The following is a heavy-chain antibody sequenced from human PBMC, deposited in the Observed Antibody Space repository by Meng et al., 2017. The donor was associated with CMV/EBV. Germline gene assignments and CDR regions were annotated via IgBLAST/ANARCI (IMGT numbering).Heavy chain of an antibody. V-gene: IGHV3-21*01. CDR1: GFTFSSYS. CDR2: ISSSSSYI. CDR3: ARDGLECSSTSCDYYYYYGMDD. D-gene: IGHD2-2*01. J-gene: IGHJ6*02. Sequence: GECLKISCVASGFTFSSYSMNWVRQAPGKGLEWVSSISSSSSYIYYADSVKGRFTISRDNAKNSLYLQMNSLRAEDTAVYYCARDGLECSSTSCDYYYYYGMDDWGQGTTVTVSS.